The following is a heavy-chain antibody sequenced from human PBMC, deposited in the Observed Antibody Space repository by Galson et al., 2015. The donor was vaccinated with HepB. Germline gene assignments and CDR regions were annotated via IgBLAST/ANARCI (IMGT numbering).Heavy chain of an antibody. V-gene: IGHV3-33*01. Sequence: SLRLSCAASGFTFSSYGMHWVRQAPGKGLEWVAVIWYDGSKKYYADSVKGRFTISRDNSKNTLYLQMNSLRAEDTAVYYCARVMYSSSWYSPSDAFDIWGQGTMVTVSS. D-gene: IGHD6-13*01. CDR2: IWYDGSKK. CDR3: ARVMYSSSWYSPSDAFDI. CDR1: GFTFSSYG. J-gene: IGHJ3*02.